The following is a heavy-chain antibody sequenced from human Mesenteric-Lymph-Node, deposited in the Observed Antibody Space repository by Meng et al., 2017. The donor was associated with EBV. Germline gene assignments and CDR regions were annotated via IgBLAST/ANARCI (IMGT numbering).Heavy chain of an antibody. Sequence: EVQLVESGGGLVKPGGSLLLSCAASGFTFSSYSMNWVRQAPGKGLEWVSSISSSSSYIYYADSMKGRFTISRDNAKNSLYLQMNSLRAEDTAVYYCARVGRFLGPTDYWGQGTLVTVSS. CDR1: GFTFSSYS. J-gene: IGHJ4*02. V-gene: IGHV3-21*01. CDR2: ISSSSSYI. D-gene: IGHD3-3*01. CDR3: ARVGRFLGPTDY.